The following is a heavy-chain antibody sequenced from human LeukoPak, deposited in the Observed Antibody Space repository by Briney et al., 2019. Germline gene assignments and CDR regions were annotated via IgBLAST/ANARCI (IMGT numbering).Heavy chain of an antibody. CDR2: LYHSDVT. J-gene: IGHJ5*02. V-gene: IGHV4-38-2*01. CDR3: ARIHGDYNDP. Sequence: KVSETLSLTCDISGYSITSGFYWVWIRQTPGKGLEWIGSLYHSDVTYYNPSLKSRLHMSVDTSKNQFFLKLSSVTAADTAVYYCARIHGDYNDPWGQGTLVTVSS. CDR1: GYSITSGFY. D-gene: IGHD4-17*01.